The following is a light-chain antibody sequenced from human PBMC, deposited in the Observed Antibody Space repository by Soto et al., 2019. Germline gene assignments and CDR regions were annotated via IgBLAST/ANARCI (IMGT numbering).Light chain of an antibody. J-gene: IGLJ1*01. V-gene: IGLV2-23*01. Sequence: QSALTQPASVSGSPGQSITISCTGTSSDVGSHKLVSWYQQYPGKAPKLIIFEPSKRPSGVSDRFSGCKCGSTASLTISELQAEEAADYYCCSNADGSPYVFGTGTKLTVL. CDR3: CSNADGSPYV. CDR1: SSDVGSHKL. CDR2: EPS.